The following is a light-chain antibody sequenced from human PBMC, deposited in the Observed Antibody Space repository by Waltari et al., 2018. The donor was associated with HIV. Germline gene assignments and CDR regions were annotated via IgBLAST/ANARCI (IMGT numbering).Light chain of an antibody. Sequence: QPARTQPAYVCGSRGQSISISCSGSSRDLGLYNLFAGYQFFPGKAPKLIIHEVNKRPSGVSDRFSGSKSGKTASLTISGLQTEDEADYYCCSYAGDSNYVFGTGTKVTVL. CDR2: EVN. V-gene: IGLV2-23*02. J-gene: IGLJ1*01. CDR1: SRDLGLYNL. CDR3: CSYAGDSNYV.